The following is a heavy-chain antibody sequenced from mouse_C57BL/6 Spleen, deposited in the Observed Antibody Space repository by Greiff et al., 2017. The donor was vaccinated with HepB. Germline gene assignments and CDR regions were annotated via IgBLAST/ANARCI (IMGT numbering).Heavy chain of an antibody. J-gene: IGHJ4*01. Sequence: VQLQQSGAELVKPGASVKISCKASGYAFSSYWMNWVKQRPGKGLEWIGQIYPGDGDTNYNGKFKGKATLTADKSSSTAYMQLISLTSEDSAVYFCARDYDGYDYAMDYWGQGTSVTVSS. CDR2: IYPGDGDT. D-gene: IGHD2-3*01. CDR3: ARDYDGYDYAMDY. CDR1: GYAFSSYW. V-gene: IGHV1-80*01.